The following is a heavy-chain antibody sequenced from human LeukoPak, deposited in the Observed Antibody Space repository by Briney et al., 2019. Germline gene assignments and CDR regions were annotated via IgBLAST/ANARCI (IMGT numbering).Heavy chain of an antibody. D-gene: IGHD1-26*01. CDR1: GYTFTSYG. V-gene: IGHV1-18*01. CDR3: ARDRGYSGSYTFDY. J-gene: IGHJ4*02. CDR2: ISAYNGNT. Sequence: ASVKVSCKASGYTFTSYGISWVRQAPGQGLEWMGWISAYNGNTNYAQKLQGRVTMTTDTSTSTAYMELRSLGSDDTAVYYCARDRGYSGSYTFDYWGQGTLVTVSS.